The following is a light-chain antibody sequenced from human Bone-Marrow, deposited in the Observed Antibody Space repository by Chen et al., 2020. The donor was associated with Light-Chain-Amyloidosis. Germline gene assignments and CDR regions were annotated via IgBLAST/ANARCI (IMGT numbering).Light chain of an antibody. Sequence: SYELTQPPSVSVSPGQTARITCSGDDLPTKYAYWYQQKPGQAPVLVIHRDTERPSGISERFHGSRTGTKATVTISGAQAEEEAAYNCKSADRSGTKEVIFGGGPKLTVL. CDR2: RDT. V-gene: IGLV3-25*02. CDR1: DLPTKY. CDR3: KSADRSGTKEVI. J-gene: IGLJ2*01.